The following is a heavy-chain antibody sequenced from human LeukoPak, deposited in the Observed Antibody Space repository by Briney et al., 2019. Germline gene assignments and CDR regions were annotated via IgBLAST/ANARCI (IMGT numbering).Heavy chain of an antibody. D-gene: IGHD5-18*01. J-gene: IGHJ4*02. Sequence: ASVKVSCKASGYTFTSYDIHWVRQATGQGLEWMGWVNPNSGNTGYAQKFQGGVIMTRNTSISTAYMEVSSLRSEDTAVYYCAKRGYSYGDFDYWGQGTLVTVSS. CDR3: AKRGYSYGDFDY. V-gene: IGHV1-8*01. CDR1: GYTFTSYD. CDR2: VNPNSGNT.